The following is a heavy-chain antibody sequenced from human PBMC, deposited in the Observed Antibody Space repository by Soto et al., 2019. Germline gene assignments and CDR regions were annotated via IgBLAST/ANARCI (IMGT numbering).Heavy chain of an antibody. D-gene: IGHD3-10*01. J-gene: IGHJ4*02. CDR2: INHSGST. V-gene: IGHV4-34*01. Sequence: SETLSLTCAVYGGSFSGYYWSWIRQPPGKGLEWIGEINHSGSTNYNPSLKSRVTISVDTSKNRFSLKLSSVTAADTAVYYCARLRFGEVTSYYFDYWGQGTLVTVSS. CDR1: GGSFSGYY. CDR3: ARLRFGEVTSYYFDY.